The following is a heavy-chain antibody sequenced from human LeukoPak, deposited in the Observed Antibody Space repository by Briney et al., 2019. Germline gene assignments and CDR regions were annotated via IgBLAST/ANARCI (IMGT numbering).Heavy chain of an antibody. CDR1: GFTLSSYG. Sequence: GGSLRLSCAASGFTLSSYGMHWVCQAPGKGLEWAAVISYDGSNKYYADSVKGRFTISRDNSKNTLYLQMNSLRAEDTAVYYCATLVVPTSLNYYYYGMDVWDKGTTVTVSS. D-gene: IGHD2-2*01. V-gene: IGHV3-30*03. J-gene: IGHJ6*04. CDR3: ATLVVPTSLNYYYYGMDV. CDR2: ISYDGSNK.